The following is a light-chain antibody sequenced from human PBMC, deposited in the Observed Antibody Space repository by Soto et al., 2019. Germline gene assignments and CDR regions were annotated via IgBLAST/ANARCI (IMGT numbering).Light chain of an antibody. Sequence: QSVLTQPASVSGSPGQSITISFTGTSSDVGGYNYVSWYQQHPGNAPKLMIYEVSNRPSGVSNRFSGSKSGNTASLTISGLQAEDEADYYCSSYTSSSTLGVFGTGTKLTVL. CDR2: EVS. CDR1: SSDVGGYNY. V-gene: IGLV2-14*01. CDR3: SSYTSSSTLGV. J-gene: IGLJ1*01.